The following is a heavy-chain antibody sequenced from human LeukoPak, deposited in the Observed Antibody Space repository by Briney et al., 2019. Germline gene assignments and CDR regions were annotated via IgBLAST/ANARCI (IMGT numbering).Heavy chain of an antibody. D-gene: IGHD3-22*01. V-gene: IGHV4-61*01. CDR1: GDSVRSDTYY. J-gene: IGHJ3*01. CDR3: VRETTTEYYDSSGYYRQTEVFDA. Sequence: SETLSLTCTVSGDSVRSDTYYWSWIRQPPGKGLEWIGFVYCSGRTNYNASLKSRVTMSVDTSKNQFSLMLRSVTAADTAVYYCVRETTTEYYDSSGYYRQTEVFDAWGQGTMVTVSS. CDR2: VYCSGRT.